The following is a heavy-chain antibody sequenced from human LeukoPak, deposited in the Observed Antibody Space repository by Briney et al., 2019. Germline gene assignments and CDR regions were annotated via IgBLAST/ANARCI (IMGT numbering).Heavy chain of an antibody. Sequence: GASVKVSCKASGYTFTGYYMHWVRQAPGQGLEWMGWINPNSGGTNYAQKFQGRVTMTRDTSISTAYMELSRLRSDDTAVYYCARGVPGYSYGSNFDYWGRGTLVTVSS. CDR3: ARGVPGYSYGSNFDY. V-gene: IGHV1-2*02. J-gene: IGHJ4*02. D-gene: IGHD5-18*01. CDR2: INPNSGGT. CDR1: GYTFTGYY.